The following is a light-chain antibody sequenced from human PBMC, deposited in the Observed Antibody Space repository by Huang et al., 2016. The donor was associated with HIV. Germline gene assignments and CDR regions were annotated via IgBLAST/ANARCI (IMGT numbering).Light chain of an antibody. CDR3: QQYNNWPRT. CDR1: QSVSSN. V-gene: IGKV3-15*01. J-gene: IGKJ1*01. CDR2: GAS. Sequence: EIVMMQSPATLSVSPGERATLSCRASQSVSSNLAWYQQKPGQAPRLLIYGASTRATGIPARFSGSGSGTEFTPTISSLQSEDFAVYYCQQYNNWPRTFGQGTKVEIK.